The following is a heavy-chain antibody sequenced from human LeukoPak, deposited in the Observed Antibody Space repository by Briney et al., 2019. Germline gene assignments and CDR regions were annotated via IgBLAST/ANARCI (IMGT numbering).Heavy chain of an antibody. J-gene: IGHJ6*02. CDR3: VRGFLGLNGGI. CDR1: GGSFSGYY. CDR2: ITHNGTA. V-gene: IGHV4-34*01. D-gene: IGHD3-16*01. Sequence: PSETLSLTCGVSGGSFSGYYCNWIRQAPGKGLEWIGEITHNGTASSNPSLKSRVTISVDTSRSRFSLKLNSATAADTAVYYCVRGFLGLNGGIWGQGTTVTVSS.